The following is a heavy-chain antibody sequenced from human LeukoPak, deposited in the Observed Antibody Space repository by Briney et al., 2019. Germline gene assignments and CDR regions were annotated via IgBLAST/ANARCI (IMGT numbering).Heavy chain of an antibody. CDR3: ARKSVGRLEVITSPFDY. J-gene: IGHJ4*02. CDR2: IYHSGST. D-gene: IGHD3-22*01. V-gene: IGHV4-4*02. Sequence: PSETLSLTCAVSGGSISSSNWWSWVRQPPGKGLEWIGEIYHSGSTNYNPSLKSRVTISVDKSKNQFSLKLSSVTAADTAVYYCARKSVGRLEVITSPFDYWGQGTLVTVSS. CDR1: GGSISSSNW.